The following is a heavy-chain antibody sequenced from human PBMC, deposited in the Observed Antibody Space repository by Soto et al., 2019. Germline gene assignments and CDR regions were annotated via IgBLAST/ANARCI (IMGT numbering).Heavy chain of an antibody. CDR3: TRGGDAYKNGH. CDR1: GGSVTIGTYY. CDR2: IHYSGST. D-gene: IGHD2-21*01. J-gene: IGHJ4*02. V-gene: IGHV4-61*01. Sequence: SETLSLTCTVPGGSVTIGTYYWSWIRQPPGKGLEWIGFIHYSGSTNYNPSLKSRVTMSVDTSKNQFSLKLTSVNAADTAVYNCTRGGDAYKNGHWGQGTLVTVSS.